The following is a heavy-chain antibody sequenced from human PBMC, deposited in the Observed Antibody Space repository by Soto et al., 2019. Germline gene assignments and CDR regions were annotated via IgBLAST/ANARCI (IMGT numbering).Heavy chain of an antibody. Sequence: EVQLLESGGGLVQPGGSLRLSCAASGFTFSDYAMAWVRQAPGKGLEWVSSLSRTGYSTSYADSVKGRFTISSDNSKSTLYLQLNNLRPEDKAVYYYANDGCTAMIPYYFDSWGLGTLVTVSA. J-gene: IGHJ4*02. D-gene: IGHD5-18*01. V-gene: IGHV3-23*01. CDR1: GFTFSDYA. CDR3: ANDGCTAMIPYYFDS. CDR2: LSRTGYST.